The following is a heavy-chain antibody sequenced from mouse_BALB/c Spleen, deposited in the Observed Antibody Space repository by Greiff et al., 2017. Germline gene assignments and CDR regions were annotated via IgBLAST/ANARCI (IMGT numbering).Heavy chain of an antibody. CDR2: ISSGSSTI. Sequence: EVKVVESGGGLVQPGGSRKLSCAASGFTFSSFGMHWVRQAPEKGLEWVAYISSGSSTIYYADTVKGRFTISRDNPKNTLFLQMTSLRSEDTAMYYCAQATARARREYAMDYWGQGTSVTVSS. D-gene: IGHD3-2*01. CDR1: GFTFSSFG. J-gene: IGHJ4*01. V-gene: IGHV5-17*02. CDR3: AQATARARREYAMDY.